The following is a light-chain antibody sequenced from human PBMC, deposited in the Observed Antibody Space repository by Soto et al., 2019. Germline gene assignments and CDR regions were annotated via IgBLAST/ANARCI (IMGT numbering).Light chain of an antibody. CDR3: HQRNK. V-gene: IGKV3-11*01. CDR2: DAS. Sequence: IVLTQSPATLSLSPGDRATLSCRASQSVISYLAWYQQKPGQAPRLLIYDASNRSPGIPARFSGSGSGTDFTLTISSLEPEDFGVYFCHQRNKFGQGTRLEIK. CDR1: QSVISY. J-gene: IGKJ5*01.